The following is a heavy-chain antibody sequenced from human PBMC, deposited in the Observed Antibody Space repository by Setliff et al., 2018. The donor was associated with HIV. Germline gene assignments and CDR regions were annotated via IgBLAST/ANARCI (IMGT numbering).Heavy chain of an antibody. Sequence: GGSLRLSCAASGFTFSSYSMNWVRQAPGKGLEWVSFVTGDGRTKKDADSVRGRFTISRDNAKNSLYLQMNSLRAEDTAVYYCAKVATWTGTTYYFESWGQGTLVTVSS. CDR1: GFTFSSYS. CDR2: VTGDGRTK. J-gene: IGHJ4*02. CDR3: AKVATWTGTTYYFES. D-gene: IGHD1-1*01. V-gene: IGHV3-48*01.